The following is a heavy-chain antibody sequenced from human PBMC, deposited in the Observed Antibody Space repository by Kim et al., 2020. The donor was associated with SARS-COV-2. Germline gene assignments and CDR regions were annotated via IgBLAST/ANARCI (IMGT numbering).Heavy chain of an antibody. CDR1: GGSISGYY. Sequence: SETLSLTCTVSGGSISGYYWSWIRQPPGKGLEWIGYIYYSGSTNYNPSLKSRVTISVDTSKNQFSLKLSSVTAADTAVYYCARLLVVPAAREGSWFDPWGQGTLVTVSS. J-gene: IGHJ5*02. CDR2: IYYSGST. V-gene: IGHV4-59*13. D-gene: IGHD2-2*01. CDR3: ARLLVVPAAREGSWFDP.